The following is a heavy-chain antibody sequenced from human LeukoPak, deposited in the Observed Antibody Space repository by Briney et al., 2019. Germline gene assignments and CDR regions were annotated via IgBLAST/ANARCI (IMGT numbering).Heavy chain of an antibody. CDR1: GFTFSSYG. V-gene: IGHV3-30*02. Sequence: PGGSLRLSCAASGFTFSSYGMHWVRQAPGKGLEWVAVIWYDGSNKYYADSVKGRFTISRDNSKNTLYLQMNSLRAEDTAVYYCAYSKREYQLYYWGQGTLVTVSS. J-gene: IGHJ4*02. CDR2: IWYDGSNK. D-gene: IGHD2-2*01. CDR3: AYSKREYQLYY.